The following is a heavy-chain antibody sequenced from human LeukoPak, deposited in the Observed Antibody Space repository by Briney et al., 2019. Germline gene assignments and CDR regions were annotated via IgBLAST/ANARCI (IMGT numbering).Heavy chain of an antibody. CDR3: AKVSVRVFTVTTLSQGDY. D-gene: IGHD4-17*01. CDR2: ISGSGGST. V-gene: IGHV3-23*01. J-gene: IGHJ4*02. Sequence: GGPLRLSCAASGFTFSSYAMSWVRQAPGKGLEWVSAISGSGGSTYYADSVKGRFTISRDNSKNTLYLQMNSLRAEDTAVYYCAKVSVRVFTVTTLSQGDYWGQGTLVTVSS. CDR1: GFTFSSYA.